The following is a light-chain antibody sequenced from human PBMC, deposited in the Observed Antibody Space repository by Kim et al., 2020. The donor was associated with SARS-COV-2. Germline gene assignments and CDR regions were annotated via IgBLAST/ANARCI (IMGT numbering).Light chain of an antibody. Sequence: QSALTQPASVSGSPGQSITISCTGTSSDVGVYNYVSWYQQHPDKAPKLLIYDVTKRPSGVSDRFSRSKSVNTASLTISGLQAEDEADYYCFSFSNTDTGVFGGGTKVTVL. CDR3: FSFSNTDTGV. CDR2: DVT. J-gene: IGLJ3*02. CDR1: SSDVGVYNY. V-gene: IGLV2-14*03.